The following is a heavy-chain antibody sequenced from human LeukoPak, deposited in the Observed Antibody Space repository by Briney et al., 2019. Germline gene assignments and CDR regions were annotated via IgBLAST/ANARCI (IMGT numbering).Heavy chain of an antibody. D-gene: IGHD3-16*02. Sequence: GSLRLSCAASGFTFSSYWMSWVRQAPGKGLEWVANIKQDGSEKYYVDSVKGRFTISRDNAKNSLYLQMNSLRAEDTAVYYCARELPYVWGSYRYPVWGQGTLVTVSS. V-gene: IGHV3-7*01. CDR3: ARELPYVWGSYRYPV. CDR2: IKQDGSEK. J-gene: IGHJ4*02. CDR1: GFTFSSYW.